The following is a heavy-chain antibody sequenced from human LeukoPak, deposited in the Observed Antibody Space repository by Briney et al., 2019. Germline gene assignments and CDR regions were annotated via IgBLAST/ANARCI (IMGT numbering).Heavy chain of an antibody. CDR1: GYTFTGYY. Sequence: ASVKVSCKASGYTFTGYYMHWVRQAPGQGLEWMGWINPNSGGTNYAQKFQGRVTMTRDTSISTAYMELSRLRSDDTAVYYCATPIWFGELPLFDYWGQGTLVTVSS. CDR2: INPNSGGT. CDR3: ATPIWFGELPLFDY. D-gene: IGHD3-10*01. V-gene: IGHV1-2*02. J-gene: IGHJ4*02.